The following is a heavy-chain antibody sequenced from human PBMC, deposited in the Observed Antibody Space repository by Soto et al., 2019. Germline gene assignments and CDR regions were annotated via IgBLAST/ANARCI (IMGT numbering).Heavy chain of an antibody. Sequence: GGSLRLSCAASGFTFSTYAMSWVRQAPGKGLEWVSYISSSSSTTYYADSVKGRFTISRDNAKNSLYLQMNSLRAEDTAVYYCASSPVAISYYYYMDVWGIGATVTVSS. CDR1: GFTFSTYA. D-gene: IGHD2-2*01. CDR2: ISSSSSTT. J-gene: IGHJ6*03. CDR3: ASSPVAISYYYYMDV. V-gene: IGHV3-48*01.